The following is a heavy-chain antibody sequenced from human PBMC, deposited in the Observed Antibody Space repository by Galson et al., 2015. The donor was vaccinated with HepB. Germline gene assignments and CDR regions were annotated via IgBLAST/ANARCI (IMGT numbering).Heavy chain of an antibody. CDR3: ARVQNRRRFLEWLVYFDY. CDR1: GGSISSGDYY. Sequence: TLSLTCTVSGGSISSGDYYWSWIRPPPGEGLEWIGYIYYSGSTYYNPSLKSRVTISVDTSKNQFSLKLSSVTAADTAVYYCARVQNRRRFLEWLVYFDYWGQGTLVAVSS. V-gene: IGHV4-30-4*01. D-gene: IGHD3-3*01. CDR2: IYYSGST. J-gene: IGHJ4*02.